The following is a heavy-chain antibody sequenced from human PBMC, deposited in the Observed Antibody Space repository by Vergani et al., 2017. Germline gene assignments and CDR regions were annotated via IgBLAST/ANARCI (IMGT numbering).Heavy chain of an antibody. V-gene: IGHV5-10-1*03. CDR1: GYSFTSYW. Sequence: EVQLVQSGAEVKKPGESLRISCKGSGYSFTSYWISWVRQMPGKGLEWMGRIDPSDSYTNYSPSFQGHVTISADKSISTAYLQWSSLKASDTAMYYCARQGRIAVAGTSVNLDYWGQGTLVTVSS. CDR3: ARQGRIAVAGTSVNLDY. J-gene: IGHJ4*02. CDR2: IDPSDSYT. D-gene: IGHD6-19*01.